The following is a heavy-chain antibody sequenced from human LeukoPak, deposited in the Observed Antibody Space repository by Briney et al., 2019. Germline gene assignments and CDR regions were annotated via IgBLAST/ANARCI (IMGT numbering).Heavy chain of an antibody. V-gene: IGHV1-46*01. D-gene: IGHD3-22*01. CDR2: INPSGGST. CDR1: GYTFTSYY. CDR3: ASSKQPSTYFYDSSGYYSPYYFDY. Sequence: ASVKGSCKASGYTFTSYYMHWVRQAPGQGLEWMGIINPSGGSTSYAQKFQGRVTMTRDTSTSTVYMELSSLRSEDTAVYYCASSKQPSTYFYDSSGYYSPYYFDYWGQGTLVTVSS. J-gene: IGHJ4*02.